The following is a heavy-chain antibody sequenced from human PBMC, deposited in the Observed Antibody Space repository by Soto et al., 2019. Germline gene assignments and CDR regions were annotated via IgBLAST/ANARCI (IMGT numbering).Heavy chain of an antibody. V-gene: IGHV3-30-3*01. Sequence: QVQLVESGGGVVQPGRSLRLSCAASGFTFSSYAMHWVRQAPGKGLEWVAVISYDGTNKYDADSVKGRFTMSRDTSKNPLYLQMNSLRAEDTAVYYCAREAGVYGSGSYGMDVWGQGITVTVSS. J-gene: IGHJ6*02. D-gene: IGHD3-10*01. CDR3: AREAGVYGSGSYGMDV. CDR1: GFTFSSYA. CDR2: ISYDGTNK.